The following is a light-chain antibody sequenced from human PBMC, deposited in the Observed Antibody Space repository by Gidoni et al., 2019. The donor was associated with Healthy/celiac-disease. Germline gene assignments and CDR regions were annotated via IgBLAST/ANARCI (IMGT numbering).Light chain of an antibody. CDR2: GKN. CDR3: NSRDSSGNHLGV. CDR1: SLRSYY. Sequence: SSALTQDPAVSVALGQTVRITCQGDSLRSYYASWYQQKPGQAPVLVIYGKNNRPSGIPDRFSGSSSGNTASLTITGAQAEDEADYYCNSRDSSGNHLGVFGGGTKLTV. V-gene: IGLV3-19*01. J-gene: IGLJ3*02.